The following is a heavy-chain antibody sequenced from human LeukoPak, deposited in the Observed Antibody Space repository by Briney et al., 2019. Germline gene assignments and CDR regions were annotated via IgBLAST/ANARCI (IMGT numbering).Heavy chain of an antibody. CDR2: ISYDGSNK. CDR3: ARVAAPIMYVDTAMFFDY. D-gene: IGHD5-18*01. V-gene: IGHV3-30*04. CDR1: GFTFSSYA. J-gene: IGHJ4*02. Sequence: SGRSLRLSCAASGFTFSSYAMHWVRQAPGKELEWVAVISYDGSNKYYADSAKGRFTISRDNSKNTLYLQMNSLRAGDTAVYYCARVAAPIMYVDTAMFFDYWGQGTLVTVSS.